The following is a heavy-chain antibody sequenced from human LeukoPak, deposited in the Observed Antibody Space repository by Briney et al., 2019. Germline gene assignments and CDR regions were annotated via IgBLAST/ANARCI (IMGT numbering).Heavy chain of an antibody. CDR2: ISSSGSTI. V-gene: IGHV3-48*03. CDR1: GFTFSSYE. Sequence: GGSLRLSCAASGFTFSSYEMNWVRQAPGKGLEWVSYISSSGSTIYYADSVKGRFTISRDNAKNSLYLQMNGLRAEDTAVFYCVRDERDGEVGAPFDYWGQGTLVTVSS. CDR3: VRDERDGEVGAPFDY. D-gene: IGHD1-26*01. J-gene: IGHJ4*02.